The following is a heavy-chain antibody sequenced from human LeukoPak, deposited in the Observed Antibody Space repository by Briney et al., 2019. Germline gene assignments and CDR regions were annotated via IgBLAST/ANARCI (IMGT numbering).Heavy chain of an antibody. J-gene: IGHJ4*02. D-gene: IGHD3-10*01. CDR1: GGSISSYY. Sequence: SETLSLTCTVSGGSISSYYWSWIRQPPGKGLEWIGYIYYSGSTNYNPSLKSRVTISVDTSKNQFSLKLSSVTAADTAVYYCARLGPYYYGSGSLEDYWGQGTLVTVSS. CDR3: ARLGPYYYGSGSLEDY. V-gene: IGHV4-59*01. CDR2: IYYSGST.